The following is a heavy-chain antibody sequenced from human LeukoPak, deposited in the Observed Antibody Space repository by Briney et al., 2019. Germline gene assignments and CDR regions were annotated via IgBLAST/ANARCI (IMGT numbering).Heavy chain of an antibody. CDR3: VRRQWELQYFDL. J-gene: IGHJ2*01. CDR1: GGSISSSNW. D-gene: IGHD1-26*01. CDR2: IYHSGST. V-gene: IGHV4-4*02. Sequence: SETLSLTRAVSGGSISSSNWWSWVRQPPGKGLEWIGEIYHSGSTNYNPSLKSRVTISADTSKNQFSLKLNSVTAADTAVYYCVRRQWELQYFDLWGRGTLVAVSS.